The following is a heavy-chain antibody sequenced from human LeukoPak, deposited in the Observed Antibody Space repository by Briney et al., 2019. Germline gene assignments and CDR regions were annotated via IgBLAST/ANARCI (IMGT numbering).Heavy chain of an antibody. CDR2: IYHSGRT. Sequence: SETLSLTCAVSGYSISSGYDWGRIRQPPGKGLEWIGSIYHSGRTFYNPPLKSRVTISADTSKNQFSLTLTSVTAADTAVYYCARPQGATAMVAFDIWGQGTMVTVSS. V-gene: IGHV4-38-2*01. CDR1: GYSISSGYD. J-gene: IGHJ3*02. D-gene: IGHD2-2*01. CDR3: ARPQGATAMVAFDI.